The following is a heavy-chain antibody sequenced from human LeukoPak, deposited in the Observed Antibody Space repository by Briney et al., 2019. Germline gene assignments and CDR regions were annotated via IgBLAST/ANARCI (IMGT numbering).Heavy chain of an antibody. CDR1: GFTFTSYG. D-gene: IGHD4/OR15-4a*01. V-gene: IGHV3-23*01. J-gene: IGHJ4*02. CDR2: ISGSGGTT. CDR3: ARRAGAYSHPYDY. Sequence: PGGTLRLSCAASGFTFTSYGISWVRQAPGKGLEWVSAISGSGGTTYYAASVKGRFTISRDNSKNTLYLQMNSLRAEDTAVYYCARRAGAYSHPYDYWGQGTLVTVSS.